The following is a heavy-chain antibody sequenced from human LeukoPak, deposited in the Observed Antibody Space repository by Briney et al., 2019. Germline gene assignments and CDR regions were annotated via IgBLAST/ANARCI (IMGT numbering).Heavy chain of an antibody. V-gene: IGHV1-69*13. J-gene: IGHJ4*02. D-gene: IGHD3-22*01. CDR2: IIPIVGTT. Sequence: ASVKVSCKASGGTFSSYAFSWVRQAPGQGLEWMGGIIPIVGTTNYAQMFQGRVTITADGSTSTAYMELSSLRSEDTAVYYCARGGYYYDSSGYSHLPDYWGQGTLVTVSS. CDR1: GGTFSSYA. CDR3: ARGGYYYDSSGYSHLPDY.